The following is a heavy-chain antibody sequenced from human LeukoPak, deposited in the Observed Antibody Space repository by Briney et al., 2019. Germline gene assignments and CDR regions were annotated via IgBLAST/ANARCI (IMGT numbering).Heavy chain of an antibody. CDR3: ASRHCSGGDCYFAGAGPFDH. Sequence: GGSLRLSCAASGLTFSSYAMSWVRQAPGKGLEWVSVVYKDGKMFYIDSVKGRFAISRDTSKNTVYLQMNNLRAEDTAVYYCASRHCSGGDCYFAGAGPFDHWGQGTLVTVSS. D-gene: IGHD2-21*01. CDR1: GLTFSSYA. CDR2: VYKDGKM. J-gene: IGHJ4*02. V-gene: IGHV3-23*03.